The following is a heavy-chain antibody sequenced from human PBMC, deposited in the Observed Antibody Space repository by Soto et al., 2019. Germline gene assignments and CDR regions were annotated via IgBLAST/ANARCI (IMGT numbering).Heavy chain of an antibody. D-gene: IGHD3-3*01. CDR3: ARDHGTYDFATYYFDY. V-gene: IGHV1-46*01. Sequence: QVQLVQSGAEVKKPGASVKVSCKASGYTFTSYYMHWVRQAPGQGLEWMGIINPSGGSTSYAQKCQGRVTMTRDTSTSTVYMELSSLRSEDTAVYYCARDHGTYDFATYYFDYWGQGTLVTVSS. J-gene: IGHJ4*02. CDR1: GYTFTSYY. CDR2: INPSGGST.